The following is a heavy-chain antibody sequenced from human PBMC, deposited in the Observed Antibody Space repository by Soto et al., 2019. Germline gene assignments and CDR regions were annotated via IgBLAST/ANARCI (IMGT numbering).Heavy chain of an antibody. V-gene: IGHV4-59*08. CDR3: ARRAGYSYGYSPKGWFDP. J-gene: IGHJ5*02. D-gene: IGHD5-18*01. CDR1: GGSISSYY. Sequence: SETLSLTCTVSGGSISSYYWSWIRQPPGKGLEWIGYIYYSGSTNYNPSLKSRVTISVDTSKNQFSLKLSSVTAADTAVYYCARRAGYSYGYSPKGWFDPWGQGTLVTVSS. CDR2: IYYSGST.